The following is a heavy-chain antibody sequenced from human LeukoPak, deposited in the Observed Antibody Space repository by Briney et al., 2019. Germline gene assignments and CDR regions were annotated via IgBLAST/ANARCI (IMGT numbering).Heavy chain of an antibody. V-gene: IGHV3-21*01. CDR2: ISSSSSYI. Sequence: GGSLRLSCAASGFTFSSHWMSWVRQASGKGLEWVSSISSSSSYIYYADSVKGRFTISRDNAKNSLYLQMNSLRAEDTAVYYCACVPAAMPPRDAFDIWGQGTMVTVSS. CDR3: ACVPAAMPPRDAFDI. J-gene: IGHJ3*02. D-gene: IGHD2-2*01. CDR1: GFTFSSHW.